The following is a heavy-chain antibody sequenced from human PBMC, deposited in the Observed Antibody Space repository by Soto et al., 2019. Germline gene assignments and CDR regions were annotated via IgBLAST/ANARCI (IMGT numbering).Heavy chain of an antibody. CDR1: GGSISSSSYY. J-gene: IGHJ5*02. CDR2: IYYSGYT. D-gene: IGHD3-22*01. CDR3: ARARQYYDCELDP. V-gene: IGHV4-39*01. Sequence: SETLSLTCTVSGGSISSSSYYWGWIRQPPGKGLEWIGSIYYSGYTYYNPSLKSRVTISVDTSKNQFSLKLSSVTAADTAVYYCARARQYYDCELDPWGQGTLVTVSS.